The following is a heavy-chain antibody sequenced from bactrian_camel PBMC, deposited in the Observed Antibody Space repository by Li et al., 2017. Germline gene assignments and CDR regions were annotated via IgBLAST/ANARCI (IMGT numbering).Heavy chain of an antibody. D-gene: IGHD2*01. CDR2: IASDGTA. J-gene: IGHJ4*01. V-gene: IGHV3S53*01. CDR3: ADGGRCRGSDCVPLCGRMAPGAMAS. CDR1: GDAYSVHC. Sequence: HVQLVESGGRSVQAGGSLRLSCAASGDAYSVHCMTWFRQVVGNKREGVAAIASDGTARYSDSVKARFIISQDNAKNIVYLQMNSLKPTDTGLYVCADGGRCRGSDCVPLCGRMAPGAMASWGQGTQVTVS.